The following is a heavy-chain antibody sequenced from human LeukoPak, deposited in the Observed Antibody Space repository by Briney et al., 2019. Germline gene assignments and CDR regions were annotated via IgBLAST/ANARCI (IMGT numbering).Heavy chain of an antibody. J-gene: IGHJ4*02. CDR3: ARAGYSSSPLYYFDY. Sequence: ASVKVSCTASGYTFTGYYMHWVRQAPGQGLEWMGWINPNSGGTNYAQKFQGWVTMTRDTSISTAYMELSRLRSDDTAVYYCARAGYSSSPLYYFDYWGQGTLVTVSS. V-gene: IGHV1-2*04. CDR2: INPNSGGT. CDR1: GYTFTGYY. D-gene: IGHD6-13*01.